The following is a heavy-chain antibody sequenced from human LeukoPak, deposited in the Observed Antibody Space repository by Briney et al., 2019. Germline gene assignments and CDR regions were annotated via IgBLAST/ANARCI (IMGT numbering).Heavy chain of an antibody. D-gene: IGHD3-10*01. CDR1: GYTFTSYG. CDR3: ARTVLLWFGDNWFDP. Sequence: ASVKVSCKASGYTFTSYGIIWVRQAPGQGLEWMGWISAYNGNTNYAQKIQGRVTMTTDTSTSTAYMELRSLRSDDTAVYYCARTVLLWFGDNWFDPWGQGTLDTVSS. J-gene: IGHJ5*02. CDR2: ISAYNGNT. V-gene: IGHV1-18*01.